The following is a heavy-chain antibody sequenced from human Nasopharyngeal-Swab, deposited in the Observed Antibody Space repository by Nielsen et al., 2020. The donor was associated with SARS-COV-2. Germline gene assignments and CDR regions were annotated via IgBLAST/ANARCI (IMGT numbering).Heavy chain of an antibody. D-gene: IGHD3-10*01. CDR2: ISYDGSNK. J-gene: IGHJ6*02. V-gene: IGHV3-30*18. CDR1: GFTFSSYG. Sequence: GESLKIPCAASGFTFSSYGMHWVRQAPGKGLEWVAVISYDGSNKYYADSVKGRFTISRDNSKNTLYLQMNSLRAEDTAVYYCAKDGGGFGEPFYGMDVWGQGTTVTVSS. CDR3: AKDGGGFGEPFYGMDV.